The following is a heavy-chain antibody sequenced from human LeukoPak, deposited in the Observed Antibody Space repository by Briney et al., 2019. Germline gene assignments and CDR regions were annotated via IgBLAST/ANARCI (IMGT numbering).Heavy chain of an antibody. D-gene: IGHD5-18*01. Sequence: GRSLRLSCAASGFTFSSYEMNWVRQAPGKGLEWVSYISSSGSIEYYADSVKGRFTISRDNAKNSLYLQMNSLRDEDTAVYYCARDLDRRGYSYGFFDYWGQGTLVTVSS. CDR3: ARDLDRRGYSYGFFDY. CDR1: GFTFSSYE. CDR2: ISSSGSIE. J-gene: IGHJ4*02. V-gene: IGHV3-48*03.